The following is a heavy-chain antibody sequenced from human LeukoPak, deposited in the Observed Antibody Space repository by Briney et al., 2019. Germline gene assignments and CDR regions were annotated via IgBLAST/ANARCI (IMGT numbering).Heavy chain of an antibody. Sequence: EESLKISCRASGYIFTNYWIAWVRWMPGEGLQWMGIILPGDSDTRYSPSFRGQVTISAETSTRTAYLQWTSLRASDSAIYYCARQGAGASYYDPTGLPRGAFDSWGQGTTVTVSS. D-gene: IGHD3-22*01. CDR1: GYIFTNYW. V-gene: IGHV5-51*01. CDR2: ILPGDSDT. CDR3: ARQGAGASYYDPTGLPRGAFDS. J-gene: IGHJ3*02.